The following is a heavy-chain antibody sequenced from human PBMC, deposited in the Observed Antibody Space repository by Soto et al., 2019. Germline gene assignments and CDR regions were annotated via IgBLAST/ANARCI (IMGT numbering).Heavy chain of an antibody. D-gene: IGHD3-22*01. V-gene: IGHV3-53*01. J-gene: IGHJ4*02. CDR1: GFTVSSNY. CDR2: MYSGGTT. CDR3: ARSRHYYDSSGYYVDYFEY. Sequence: GGSLRLSCSASGFTVSSNYMTWVRQAPGRGLEWVSVMYSGGTTYSADSVKGRFTISRDNSNNTLYLQMNSLRAEDTAVYYCARSRHYYDSSGYYVDYFEYWGQGTLVTVSS.